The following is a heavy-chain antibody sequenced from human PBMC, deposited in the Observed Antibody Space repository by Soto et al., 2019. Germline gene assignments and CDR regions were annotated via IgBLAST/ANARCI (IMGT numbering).Heavy chain of an antibody. CDR2: IYHSGST. D-gene: IGHD5-12*01. V-gene: IGHV4-30-2*01. Sequence: QLQLQESGSGLVKPSQTLSLTCAVSGGSISSGGYSWSWIRQPPGKGLEWIGYIYHSGSTYYNPSLKSRVTISVDRSKNQFSLKLSSVTAADTAVYYCARSPTYSGAARGYYFDYWGQGTLVTVSS. J-gene: IGHJ4*02. CDR1: GGSISSGGYS. CDR3: ARSPTYSGAARGYYFDY.